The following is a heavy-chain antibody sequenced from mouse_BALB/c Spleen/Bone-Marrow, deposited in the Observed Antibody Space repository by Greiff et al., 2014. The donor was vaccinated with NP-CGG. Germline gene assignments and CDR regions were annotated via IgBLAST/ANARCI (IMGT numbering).Heavy chain of an antibody. V-gene: IGHV1S137*01. CDR1: GYTFTDYA. Sequence: QVQLQQSGAELVRPGVSVKISFKGSGYTFTDYAMHWVKQSHAKSLEWIGVISTYYGDASYNQKFKGKATMTVDKSSSTAYMELARLTSEDSAIYYCAREGGNFPWFAYWGQGTLVTVSA. J-gene: IGHJ3*01. CDR3: AREGGNFPWFAY. D-gene: IGHD2-1*01. CDR2: ISTYYGDA.